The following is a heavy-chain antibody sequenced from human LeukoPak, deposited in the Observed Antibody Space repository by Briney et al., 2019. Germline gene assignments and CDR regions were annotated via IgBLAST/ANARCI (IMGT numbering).Heavy chain of an antibody. CDR2: TSGDGITT. D-gene: IGHD5/OR15-5a*01. V-gene: IGHV3-43*02. J-gene: IGHJ4*02. Sequence: GGSLRLSCAASGFTFHNYAIHWVRQALGKGLEWVSLTSGDGITTYFADSVKSRFTISRGNSKSSLFLQMNSLRTEDTALYYCARDHVYGGADYWGQGTLVTVSS. CDR3: ARDHVYGGADY. CDR1: GFTFHNYA.